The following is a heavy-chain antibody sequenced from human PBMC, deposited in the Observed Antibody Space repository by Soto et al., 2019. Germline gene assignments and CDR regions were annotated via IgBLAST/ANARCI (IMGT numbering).Heavy chain of an antibody. Sequence: XASLRLSCAASGLSFTSYWIHWVRQAPGKGLVWVSRINNDGSSISYADSVKGRFTISRDNAKNTLYLQMNSLRAEDTAVYYCARDNFFYGLDVWGQGTTVTVSS. V-gene: IGHV3-74*01. J-gene: IGHJ6*02. CDR3: ARDNFFYGLDV. CDR2: INNDGSSI. CDR1: GLSFTSYW.